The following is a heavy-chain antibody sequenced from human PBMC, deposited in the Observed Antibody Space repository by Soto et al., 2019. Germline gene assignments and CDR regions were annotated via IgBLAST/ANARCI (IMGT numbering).Heavy chain of an antibody. J-gene: IGHJ5*02. CDR2: INHSGSP. D-gene: IGHD1-1*01. CDR3: ATANWSHHYFDP. V-gene: IGHV4-34*01. CDR1: GGSFSGYY. Sequence: ETLSLTCAVYGGSFSGYYWSWLRQPPGKGLEWIGEINHSGSPNYNPSLKSRVTISVDTSKNQFSLKMTSVTAADTAVYYCATANWSHHYFDPWGQGTLVTVSS.